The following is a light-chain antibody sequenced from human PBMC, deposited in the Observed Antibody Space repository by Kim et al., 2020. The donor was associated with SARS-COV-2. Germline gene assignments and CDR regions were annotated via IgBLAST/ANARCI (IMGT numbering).Light chain of an antibody. V-gene: IGKV1-9*01. J-gene: IGKJ4*01. CDR1: QDITSY. CDR3: QQVKDYPLT. Sequence: GDRVTLTCRASQDITSYLACYQQTPGKAPKLLIFAASTLQTGVPSRFSGSASGTEFTLTISSLQPEDFATYYCQQVKDYPLTFGGGTKVDIK. CDR2: AAS.